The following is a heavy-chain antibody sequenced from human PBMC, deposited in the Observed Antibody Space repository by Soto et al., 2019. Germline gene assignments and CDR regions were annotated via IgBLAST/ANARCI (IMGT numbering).Heavy chain of an antibody. CDR1: GFTFSSYS. Sequence: EVQLVESGGGLVQPGGSLRLSCAASGFTFSSYSMNWVRQAPGKGLEWVSYISSSSSTIYYADSVKGRFTISRDNAKNSLDLQMNSLRDEDTAVYYCARALKRYYFDYWGQGTLVTASS. J-gene: IGHJ4*02. CDR2: ISSSSSTI. V-gene: IGHV3-48*02. CDR3: ARALKRYYFDY. D-gene: IGHD4-17*01.